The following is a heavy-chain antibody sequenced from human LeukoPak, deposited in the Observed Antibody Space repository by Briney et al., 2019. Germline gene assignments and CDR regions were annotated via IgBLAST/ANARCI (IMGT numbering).Heavy chain of an antibody. D-gene: IGHD3-10*01. Sequence: ASVKVSCKASGYIFTGYYMHWVRQAPGQGLEWMGWINPNSGGTNYAQKFQGRVTMTRDTSISTAYMELCRLRSDDTAVYYCARGRTMGFGDYYYYGMDVWGQGTTVTVSS. CDR1: GYIFTGYY. J-gene: IGHJ6*02. CDR3: ARGRTMGFGDYYYYGMDV. V-gene: IGHV1-2*02. CDR2: INPNSGGT.